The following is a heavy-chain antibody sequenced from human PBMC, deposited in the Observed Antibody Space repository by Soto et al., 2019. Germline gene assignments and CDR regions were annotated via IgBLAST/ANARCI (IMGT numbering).Heavy chain of an antibody. CDR3: ARDRVDWSGGNCWRSVEDT. V-gene: IGHV1-46*01. CDR1: GYTFTTYY. D-gene: IGHD2-15*01. J-gene: IGHJ5*02. CDR2: IDPSGGGT. Sequence: QVQLVQSGAEVKKPGASVKVSCKASGYTFTTYYMHWVRQAPGQGLEWMGIIDPSGGGTSYAQKFXARLTMIRDAPXXXVXXELSSLRSEDTAVYYCARDRVDWSGGNCWRSVEDTWGQGTLVTVSS.